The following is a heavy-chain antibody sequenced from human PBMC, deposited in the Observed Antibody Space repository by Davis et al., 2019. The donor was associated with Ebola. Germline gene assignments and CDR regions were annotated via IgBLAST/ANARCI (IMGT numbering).Heavy chain of an antibody. CDR3: ARTGGYYMHYYYGMDV. CDR1: GFTFSDAW. CDR2: IKSRADGETT. J-gene: IGHJ6*02. V-gene: IGHV3-15*01. Sequence: GGSLRLSCAASGFTFSDAWMTWVRQAPGKGLEWVGRIKSRADGETTDYAKAVKGTFTISRDDSKDTLYLQMSSLNTEDTAVYYCARTGGYYMHYYYGMDVWGQGTTVTVSS. D-gene: IGHD3-3*01.